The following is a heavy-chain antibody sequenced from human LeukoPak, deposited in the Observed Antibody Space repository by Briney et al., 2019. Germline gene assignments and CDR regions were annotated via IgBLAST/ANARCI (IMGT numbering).Heavy chain of an antibody. CDR3: ARGTHRRWSTVTTLPNDY. D-gene: IGHD4-17*01. CDR2: INSDGSST. CDR1: GFTFSSYW. V-gene: IGHV3-74*01. J-gene: IGHJ4*02. Sequence: GGSLRLSCAASGFTFSSYWMHWVRQAPGKGLVWVSRINSDGSSTSYADSVKGRFTISRDNAKNTLYLQMNSLRAEDTAVYYCARGTHRRWSTVTTLPNDYWAREPWSPFPQ.